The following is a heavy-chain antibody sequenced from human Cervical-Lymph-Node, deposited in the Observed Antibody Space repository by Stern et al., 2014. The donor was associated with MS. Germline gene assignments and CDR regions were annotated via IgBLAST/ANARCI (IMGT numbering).Heavy chain of an antibody. CDR1: GYKFSIYW. CDR3: ARQTTAWASDV. CDR2: IYPGDSET. V-gene: IGHV5-51*01. Sequence: QLVQSGAELIRPGESLKISCKGSGYKFSIYWNAWVRQMHGKVLEWMGFIYPGDSETRYSPSFQGQVTMSADKSTSTAYLQWSSLNASDTAMYFCARQTTAWASDVWGQGTLVTVSS. D-gene: IGHD1-14*01. J-gene: IGHJ4*02.